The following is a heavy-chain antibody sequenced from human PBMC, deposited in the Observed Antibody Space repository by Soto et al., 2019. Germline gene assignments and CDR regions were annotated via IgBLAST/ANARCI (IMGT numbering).Heavy chain of an antibody. Sequence: GASVKVSCKASGYTFTGYYMHWVRQAPGQGLEWMGWINPNSGGTNYAQKFQGWVTMTRDTSISTAYMELSRLRSDDTAVYYCARESGSYSGWFDPWGQGTRVTVSS. J-gene: IGHJ5*02. V-gene: IGHV1-2*04. CDR1: GYTFTGYY. CDR3: ARESGSYSGWFDP. CDR2: INPNSGGT. D-gene: IGHD1-26*01.